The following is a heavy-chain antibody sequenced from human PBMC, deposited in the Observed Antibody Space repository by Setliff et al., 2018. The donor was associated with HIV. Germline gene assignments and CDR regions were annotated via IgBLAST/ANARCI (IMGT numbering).Heavy chain of an antibody. J-gene: IGHJ4*02. Sequence: GASVKVXCKASGYTFTDFGIIWVRQAPGQGLEWMGWIGAFNDNTHYPQNLQGRXXXTTDTSTRTAYMELRSLRSDDTAVYFCARAGAAETSHFDYWGQGTLVTVSS. V-gene: IGHV1-18*01. CDR3: ARAGAAETSHFDY. CDR1: GYTFTDFG. CDR2: IGAFNDNT. D-gene: IGHD2-15*01.